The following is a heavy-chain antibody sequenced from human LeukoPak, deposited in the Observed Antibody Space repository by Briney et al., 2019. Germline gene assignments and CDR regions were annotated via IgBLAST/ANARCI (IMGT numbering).Heavy chain of an antibody. CDR3: ARSSGMVIHNWFDP. D-gene: IGHD3-3*01. V-gene: IGHV4-39*01. CDR2: IYYSGST. Sequence: SETLSLTRTVSGGSIRSSSYYWVWVRQPPGKGLEWIGTIYYSGSTYYNPSLKTRVTISVDTSKNQFSLNLSSVTAAATAVYCARSSGMVIHNWFDPWGQGILVTVSS. CDR1: GGSIRSSSYY. J-gene: IGHJ5*02.